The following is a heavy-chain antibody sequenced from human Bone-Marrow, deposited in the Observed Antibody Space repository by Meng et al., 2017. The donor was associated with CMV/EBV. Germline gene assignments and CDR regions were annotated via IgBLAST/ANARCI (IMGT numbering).Heavy chain of an antibody. V-gene: IGHV1-18*01. J-gene: IGHJ3*02. Sequence: ASVKVSCKASGGTFSSYAISWVRQAPGQGLEWMGWISAYNGNTNYAQKLQGRVTMTTDTSTSTAYMELSRLRSDDTAVYYCARARRCSGGSCYPTSNRRYDAFDIWGQGTMVTGSS. CDR2: ISAYNGNT. CDR3: ARARRCSGGSCYPTSNRRYDAFDI. D-gene: IGHD2-15*01. CDR1: GGTFSSYA.